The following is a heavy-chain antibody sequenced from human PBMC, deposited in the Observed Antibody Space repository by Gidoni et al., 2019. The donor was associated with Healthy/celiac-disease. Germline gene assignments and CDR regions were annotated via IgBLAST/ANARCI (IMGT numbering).Heavy chain of an antibody. CDR1: GGSISSGDYY. CDR3: AREPPFGEFSDAFDI. Sequence: QVQLQESGPGLVKPSQTLSLTCPVSGGSISSGDYYWSWIRQPPGKGLELIGYIYYSGSTYYNPSLKSRVTISVDTSKNQFSLKLSSVTAADTAVYYCAREPPFGEFSDAFDIWGQGTMVTVSS. D-gene: IGHD3-10*01. J-gene: IGHJ3*02. CDR2: IYYSGST. V-gene: IGHV4-30-4*01.